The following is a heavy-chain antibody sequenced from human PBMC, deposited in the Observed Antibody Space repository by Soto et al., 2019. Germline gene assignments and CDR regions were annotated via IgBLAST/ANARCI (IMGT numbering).Heavy chain of an antibody. Sequence: SETLSLTCAVYGGSFSGYYWSWIRQPPGKGLEWIGEINHSGSTNYNPSLKSRVTISVDTSKNQFSLKLSSVTAADTAVYYCARGSITMVRGVIDYSGQGTLVTVSA. V-gene: IGHV4-34*01. J-gene: IGHJ4*02. CDR3: ARGSITMVRGVIDY. CDR1: GGSFSGYY. D-gene: IGHD3-10*01. CDR2: INHSGST.